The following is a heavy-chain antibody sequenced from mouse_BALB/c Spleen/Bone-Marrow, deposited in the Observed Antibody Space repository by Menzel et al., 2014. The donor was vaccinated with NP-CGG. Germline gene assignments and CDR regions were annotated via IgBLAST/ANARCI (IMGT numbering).Heavy chain of an antibody. CDR1: GYTFTSYW. CDR3: ARSGEYGQVDY. V-gene: IGHV1-7*01. Sequence: VQLQQSGTELAKPGASVKMSCKASGYTFTSYWMHWVKTPTPGPGLEWIGFINPTTSYTAFYQNFKDKATLTAGKSSSTANKQQSSLTSGDSAVCYCARSGEYGQVDYWGRGTTLPGSS. CDR2: INPTTSYT. J-gene: IGHJ2*01. D-gene: IGHD1-2*01.